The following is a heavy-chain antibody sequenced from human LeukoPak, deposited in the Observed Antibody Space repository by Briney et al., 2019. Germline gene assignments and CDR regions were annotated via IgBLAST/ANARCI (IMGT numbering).Heavy chain of an antibody. CDR3: ARVLPAARGYFDY. J-gene: IGHJ4*02. Sequence: PGGSLRLSCEASGFPFSSYAMTWVRQAPGKGLEWVSVISGSGGSTYYADSVKGRFTISRDNSKNTLYLQMNSLRAEDTAVYYCARVLPAARGYFDYWGQGTLVTVSS. CDR2: ISGSGGST. V-gene: IGHV3-23*01. CDR1: GFPFSSYA. D-gene: IGHD2-2*01.